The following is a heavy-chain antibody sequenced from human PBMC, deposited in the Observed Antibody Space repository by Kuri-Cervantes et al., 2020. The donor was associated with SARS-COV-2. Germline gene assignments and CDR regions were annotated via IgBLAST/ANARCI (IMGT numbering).Heavy chain of an antibody. D-gene: IGHD2-15*01. CDR3: ALGYWGGGYARCYYYMDV. V-gene: IGHV1-69*13. CDR1: AGASSSYA. J-gene: IGHJ6*03. CDR2: IIPVLGTE. Sequence: SVKMSCKAFAGASSSYANSWLRQAPGQGLEWMGGIIPVLGTENYAPKFQGRVTITADESTSTAYLELSSLRSEDTAVYYCALGYWGGGYARCYYYMDVWGKGTTVTVSS.